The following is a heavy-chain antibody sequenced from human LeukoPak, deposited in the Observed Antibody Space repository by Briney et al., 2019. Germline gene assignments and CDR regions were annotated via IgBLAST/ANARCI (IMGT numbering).Heavy chain of an antibody. CDR3: VRDMGRESIFDY. Sequence: PGGSLRLSCAASGFTFDDYGMSWVRQAPGKGLEWVSSISEGSGYIYQTDSVKGRFTISRDNAKNSLFLEMNSMRVEDTAVYYCVRDMGRESIFDYWGQGTLVTVSS. CDR1: GFTFDDYG. CDR2: ISEGSGYI. D-gene: IGHD3-10*01. J-gene: IGHJ4*02. V-gene: IGHV3-21*01.